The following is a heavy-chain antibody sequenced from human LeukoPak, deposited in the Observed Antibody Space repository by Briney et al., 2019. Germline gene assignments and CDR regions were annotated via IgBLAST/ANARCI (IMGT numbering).Heavy chain of an antibody. J-gene: IGHJ4*02. D-gene: IGHD2-15*01. CDR3: ATGRDSRWFTD. Sequence: GGSLRLSCTASTTYWIHWVRQAPGKGLEWVANIRQDGGEKFYLDSVKGRFTISRDNDKNSLYLQMDSLRVDDTAVYYCATGRDSRWFTDWGQGTLVTVSS. CDR1: TTYW. V-gene: IGHV3-7*01. CDR2: IRQDGGEK.